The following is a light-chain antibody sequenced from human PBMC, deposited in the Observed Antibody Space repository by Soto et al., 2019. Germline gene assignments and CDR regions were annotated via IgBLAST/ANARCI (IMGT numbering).Light chain of an antibody. J-gene: IGLJ1*01. CDR2: DNT. V-gene: IGLV1-40*01. CDR1: SSNIGAGYD. CDR3: QSYDISRSGSRV. Sequence: QSVLTQPPSVSGAPGQRVTISCTGSSSNIGAGYDVHWYQQLPGAAPQLLIYDNTNRPSGVPDRFSGSKSGTSASLAISGLQAEDEADYYCQSYDISRSGSRVFGTGTKLTVL.